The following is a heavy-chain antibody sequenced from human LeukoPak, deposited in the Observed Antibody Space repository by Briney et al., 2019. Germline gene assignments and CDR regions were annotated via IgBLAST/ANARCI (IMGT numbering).Heavy chain of an antibody. CDR1: GGSISSGDYY. CDR3: ARDRDYYDTSGYWGVFDY. CDR2: IYYSGST. J-gene: IGHJ4*02. V-gene: IGHV4-30-4*01. Sequence: PSQTLSLTCTVSGGSISSGDYYWSWIRQPPGKGLEWIGYIYYSGSTYYNPSLKSRVSLSVDTSKNHFSLKLTSVTAADTAVYYCARDRDYYDTSGYWGVFDYWGQGTLVTVSS. D-gene: IGHD3-22*01.